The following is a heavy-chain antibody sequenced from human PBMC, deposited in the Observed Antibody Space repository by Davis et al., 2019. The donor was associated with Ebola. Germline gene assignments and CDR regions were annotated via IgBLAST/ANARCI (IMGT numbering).Heavy chain of an antibody. V-gene: IGHV3-7*03. D-gene: IGHD3-3*01. CDR3: AKTFYEDGSGYRPSDY. CDR2: IKEDGSQT. J-gene: IGHJ4*02. CDR1: GFTFSHSW. Sequence: GESLKISCAASGFTFSHSWMSWVRRAPGKGLEWVANIKEDGSQTYYVDSVKGRFTISRDNTKNSLSLQMSGLRPEDTAVYYCAKTFYEDGSGYRPSDYWGQGTLVTVSS.